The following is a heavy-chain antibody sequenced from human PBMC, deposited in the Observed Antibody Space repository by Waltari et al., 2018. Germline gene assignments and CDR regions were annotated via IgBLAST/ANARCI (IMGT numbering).Heavy chain of an antibody. V-gene: IGHV1-18*01. CDR1: GYMFRNFG. Sequence: QLVQSGGEVKKPGASVNVSCKASGYMFRNFGIFWVRQAPGQGLEYMGWISAYNGNTNYAQNFQGRLTLTTDTSASTAYMELSSLTSDDTAVYFCARDRRDDNNSVRWLDPWGQGTLVTVSS. CDR3: ARDRRDDNNSVRWLDP. CDR2: ISAYNGNT. D-gene: IGHD1-1*01. J-gene: IGHJ5*02.